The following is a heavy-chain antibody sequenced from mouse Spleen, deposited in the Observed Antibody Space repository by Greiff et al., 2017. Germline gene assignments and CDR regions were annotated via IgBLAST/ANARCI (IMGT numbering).Heavy chain of an antibody. D-gene: IGHD2-4*01. CDR3: ARSDDYGYFDY. CDR2: IDPANGNT. J-gene: IGHJ2*01. V-gene: IGHV14-3*02. CDR1: GFNIKDTY. Sequence: VQLKESGAELVKPGASVKLSCTASGFNIKDTYMHWVKQRPEQGLEWIGRIDPANGNTKYDPKFQGKATITADTSSNTAYLQLSSLTSEDTAVYYCARSDDYGYFDYWGQGTTLTVSS.